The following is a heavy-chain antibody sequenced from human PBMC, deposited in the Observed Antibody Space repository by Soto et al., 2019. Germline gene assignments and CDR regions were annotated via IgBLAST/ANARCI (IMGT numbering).Heavy chain of an antibody. J-gene: IGHJ4*02. CDR2: INGDGSST. D-gene: IGHD1-26*01. V-gene: IGHV3-74*01. CDR1: GFTFSNYW. CDR3: ATVAYSGSFFAH. Sequence: TGGSLRLSXAAAGFTFSNYWMYWVRQPPGKGLVWVSRINGDGSSTSYAESVKGRFTASRDNAKSTLYLQMNSLGADDTAMYYCATVAYSGSFFAHWGQGTLVTVSS.